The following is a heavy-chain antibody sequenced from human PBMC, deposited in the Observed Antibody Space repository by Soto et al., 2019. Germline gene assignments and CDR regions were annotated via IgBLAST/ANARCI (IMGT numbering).Heavy chain of an antibody. CDR3: ASAYSSSWYLDY. V-gene: IGHV4-4*02. D-gene: IGHD6-13*01. J-gene: IGHJ4*02. CDR2: IYHSGST. Sequence: KTSETLSLTCAVSGGSISSSNWWSWVRQPPGKGLEWIGEIYHSGSTNYNPSLKSRVAISVDKSKNQFSLKLSSVTAADTAVYYCASAYSSSWYLDYWGQGTLVTVSS. CDR1: GGSISSSNW.